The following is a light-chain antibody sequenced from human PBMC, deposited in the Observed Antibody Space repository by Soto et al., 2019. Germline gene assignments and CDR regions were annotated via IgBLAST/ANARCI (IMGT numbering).Light chain of an antibody. Sequence: EIVLTQTPGTLSLSPGERATLSCRASQSINKNYIAWYQQKPGLDPRLLIYGSSNRATGIPDRFSGSGSGTDFTLTINRLEPEDFAVYSCQQYGNSPLTFGGGTKVESK. J-gene: IGKJ4*01. CDR2: GSS. CDR3: QQYGNSPLT. CDR1: QSINKNY. V-gene: IGKV3-20*01.